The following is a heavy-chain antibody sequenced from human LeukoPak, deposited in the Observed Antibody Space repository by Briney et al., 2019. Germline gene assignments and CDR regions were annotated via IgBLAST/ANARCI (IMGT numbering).Heavy chain of an antibody. D-gene: IGHD6-19*01. CDR1: GGSFSGYY. CDR2: INHSGST. CDR3: ARLKAVAGIDY. J-gene: IGHJ4*02. V-gene: IGHV4-34*01. Sequence: SETLSLTCAVYGGSFSGYYWSWIRQPPGKGLEWIGEINHSGSTNYNPSLKSRVTISVDTSKNQFSLKLSSVTAADTAVYYCARLKAVAGIDYWGQGTLVTVSS.